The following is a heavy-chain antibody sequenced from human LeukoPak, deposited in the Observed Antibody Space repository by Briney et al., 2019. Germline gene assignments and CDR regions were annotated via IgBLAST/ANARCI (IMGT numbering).Heavy chain of an antibody. D-gene: IGHD3-22*01. V-gene: IGHV1-69*05. Sequence: ASVKVSCKASGGTFSSYAISWVRQAPGQGLERMGRIIPIFGTANYAQKFQGRVTITTDESTSTAYMELSSLRSEDTAVYYCASLYDSSGPSADWGQGTLSPSPQ. CDR2: IIPIFGTA. J-gene: IGHJ4*02. CDR1: GGTFSSYA. CDR3: ASLYDSSGPSAD.